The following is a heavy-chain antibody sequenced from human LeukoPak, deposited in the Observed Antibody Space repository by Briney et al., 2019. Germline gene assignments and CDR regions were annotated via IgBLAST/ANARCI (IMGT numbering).Heavy chain of an antibody. D-gene: IGHD6-13*01. V-gene: IGHV4-39*07. CDR2: IYHSGTT. CDR3: ATALPFQLVH. Sequence: SETLSLTRTVSGGSVDSGSYYWGWIRQPPGKGLEWIGEIYHSGTTNYNPSLKSRVTISVDKSKNQFSLKLSSVTAADTAVYYCATALPFQLVHWGQGTLVTVSS. CDR1: GGSVDSGSYY. J-gene: IGHJ4*02.